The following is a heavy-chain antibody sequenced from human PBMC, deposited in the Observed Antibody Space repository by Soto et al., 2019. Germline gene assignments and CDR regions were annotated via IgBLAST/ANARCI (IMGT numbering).Heavy chain of an antibody. V-gene: IGHV4-38-2*02. D-gene: IGHD3-10*01. J-gene: IGHJ4*02. CDR1: GYSITGGYY. CDR2: IYHSGST. CDR3: ARDLFDFGVFDY. Sequence: ETLSLTGAVSGYSITGGYYWGCIRQPPGKGLEWIGSIYHSGSTYYNPSLKSRVTISVDTSKNQFSLKLSSVTAADTAVYYCARDLFDFGVFDYWGQGTLVTVSS.